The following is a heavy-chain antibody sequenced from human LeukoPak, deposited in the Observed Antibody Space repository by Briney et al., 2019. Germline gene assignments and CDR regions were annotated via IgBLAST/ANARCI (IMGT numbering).Heavy chain of an antibody. CDR2: ISSSSSHI. D-gene: IGHD3-9*01. CDR3: ARNLRYFDWLLRTNAFDF. V-gene: IGHV3-21*01. CDR1: GFTFSDYW. J-gene: IGHJ3*01. Sequence: GGSLRLSCAASGFTFSDYWMTWVRQAPGKGLEWVSSISSSSSHIYYADSVKGRFTISRDNAKNSLYLQMNSLRAEDTAVYSCARNLRYFDWLLRTNAFDFWGQGTMVTVSS.